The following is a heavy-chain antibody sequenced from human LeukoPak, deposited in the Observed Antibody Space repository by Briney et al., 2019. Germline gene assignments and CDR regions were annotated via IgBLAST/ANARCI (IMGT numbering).Heavy chain of an antibody. V-gene: IGHV3-30-3*01. CDR3: ARDLPYYDILTGYWNYYYYGMDV. Sequence: GGSLRLSCAASGFTFSSYAMHWVRQAPGKGLEWVAVIPYDGSNKYYADSVKGRFTISRDNSKNTLYLQMNSLRAEDTAVYYCARDLPYYDILTGYWNYYYYGMDVWGQGTTVTVSS. J-gene: IGHJ6*02. CDR1: GFTFSSYA. CDR2: IPYDGSNK. D-gene: IGHD3-9*01.